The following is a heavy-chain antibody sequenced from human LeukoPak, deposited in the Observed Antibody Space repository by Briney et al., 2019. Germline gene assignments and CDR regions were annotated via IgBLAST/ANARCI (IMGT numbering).Heavy chain of an antibody. CDR1: GFTVSSNY. V-gene: IGHV3-53*01. CDR3: AKASAMIVVVSKHFDY. D-gene: IGHD3-22*01. J-gene: IGHJ4*02. CDR2: IYSGGST. Sequence: GGSLRLSCAASGFTVSSNYMSWVRQAPGKGLEWVSVIYSGGSTYYADSVKGRFTISRDNSKNTLYLQMNSLRAEDTAVYYCAKASAMIVVVSKHFDYWGQGTLVTVSS.